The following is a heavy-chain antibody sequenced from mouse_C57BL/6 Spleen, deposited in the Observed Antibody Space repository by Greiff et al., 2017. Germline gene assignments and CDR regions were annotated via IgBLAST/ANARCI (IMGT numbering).Heavy chain of an antibody. CDR3: ARYYGSSSYAMDY. CDR1: GYSFTGYF. Sequence: VQLQQSGPELVKPGDSVKISCKASGYSFTGYFMNWVMQSHGKSLEWIGRVNPYNGDTFYNQKFKGKATLTVDKSSSTAHMELRSLTSEDSAVYYCARYYGSSSYAMDYWGQGTSVTVSS. J-gene: IGHJ4*01. CDR2: VNPYNGDT. D-gene: IGHD1-1*01. V-gene: IGHV1-20*01.